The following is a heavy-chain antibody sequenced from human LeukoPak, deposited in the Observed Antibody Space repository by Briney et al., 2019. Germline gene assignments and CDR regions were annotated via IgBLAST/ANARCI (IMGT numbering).Heavy chain of an antibody. CDR1: GYTFNGFY. V-gene: IGHV1-46*02. CDR3: ARGSNYYYDVTADYPRY. CDR2: INPSGGTT. J-gene: IGHJ4*02. Sequence: ASVKVSCKASGYTFNGFYLHWVRQAPGQGLEWLGIINPSGGTTTYAQKFQGRVTMTRDTSTSTVYMELNTLRSEDTAVYYCARGSNYYYDVTADYPRYWGQGTLVTVSS. D-gene: IGHD3-22*01.